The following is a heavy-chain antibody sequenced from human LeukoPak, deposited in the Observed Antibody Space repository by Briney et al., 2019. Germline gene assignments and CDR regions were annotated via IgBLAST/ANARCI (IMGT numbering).Heavy chain of an antibody. D-gene: IGHD4-17*01. Sequence: SETLSLTCTVSGGSISSSSYYWGWIRQPPGKGLEWIGSIYYSGSTYYNPSLKSRVTISVDTSKNQFSLKLSSVTAADTAVYYCARGVTVTLPFDYWGQGTLVTVSS. J-gene: IGHJ4*02. CDR2: IYYSGST. CDR3: ARGVTVTLPFDY. CDR1: GGSISSSSYY. V-gene: IGHV4-39*07.